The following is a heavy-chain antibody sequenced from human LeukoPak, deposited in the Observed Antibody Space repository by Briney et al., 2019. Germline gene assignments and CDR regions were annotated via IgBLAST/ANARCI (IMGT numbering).Heavy chain of an antibody. CDR1: GYTFTSYD. J-gene: IGHJ5*02. D-gene: IGHD6-6*01. CDR3: ARRRIAARRNWFDP. V-gene: IGHV1-8*01. CDR2: MNPNSGNT. Sequence: ASVKVSCKASGYTFTSYDINWVRQATGQGLEWMGWMNPNSGNTGYAQKFQGRVTMTRNTSISTAYMELSSLRSEDTAVYYCARRRIAARRNWFDPWGQGTLVTVSS.